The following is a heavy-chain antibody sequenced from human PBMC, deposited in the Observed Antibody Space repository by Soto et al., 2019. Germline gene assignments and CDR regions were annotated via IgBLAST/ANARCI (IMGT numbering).Heavy chain of an antibody. V-gene: IGHV4-31*03. CDR1: GGSISSGGYY. CDR3: ARGRDMYSYGFRYAFDI. D-gene: IGHD5-18*01. CDR2: IYYSGST. J-gene: IGHJ3*02. Sequence: KPSETLSLTCTVSGGSISSGGYYWSWILQHPGKGLEWIGYIYYSGSTYYNPSLKSRVTISVDTSKNHFSLKLSSVTAADTAVYSCARGRDMYSYGFRYAFDIWGQGTMVTVSS.